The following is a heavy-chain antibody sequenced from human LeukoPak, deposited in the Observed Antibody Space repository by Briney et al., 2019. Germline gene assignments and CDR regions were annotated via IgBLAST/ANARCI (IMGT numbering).Heavy chain of an antibody. V-gene: IGHV3-23*01. CDR2: ITGRSDKT. CDR1: GFNFNKYD. CDR3: AKGGWLDD. D-gene: IGHD6-19*01. J-gene: IGHJ4*02. Sequence: GGSLRLSCAASGFNFNKYDMTWARQAPGKGLEWVSTITGRSDKTYYTDSVKGWFVTSRDNSKDTLYLQMNSLRAEDTALYYCAKGGWLDDLGQGALVTVSS.